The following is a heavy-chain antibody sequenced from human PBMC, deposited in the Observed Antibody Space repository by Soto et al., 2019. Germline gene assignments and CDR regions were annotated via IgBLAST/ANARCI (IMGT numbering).Heavy chain of an antibody. CDR3: ARGITSFGVVKGGGMDV. CDR1: GGSISSGGYS. Sequence: SETLSLTCAVSGGSISSGGYSWSWIRQPPGKGLEWIGYIYHSGSTYYNPSLKSRVTISVDRSKNQFSLKLSSVTAADTAVYYCARGITSFGVVKGGGMDVWGQGTTVTVSS. CDR2: IYHSGST. D-gene: IGHD3-3*01. J-gene: IGHJ6*02. V-gene: IGHV4-30-2*01.